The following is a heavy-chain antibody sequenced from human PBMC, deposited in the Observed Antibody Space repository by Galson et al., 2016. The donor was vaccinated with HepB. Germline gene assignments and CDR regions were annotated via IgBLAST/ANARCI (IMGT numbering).Heavy chain of an antibody. CDR2: IIPLSQTP. CDR3: ARGGPSNQALLFPAPLRT. D-gene: IGHD2-21*02. J-gene: IGHJ4*02. CDR1: GGTFRNFR. V-gene: IGHV1-69*13. Sequence: SVKVSCKASGGTFRNFRIDWVRQAPGQGLEWMGGIIPLSQTPAYAQKFQVRVTITADESTSSSYMEVTSLKSEDTAVYYCARGGPSNQALLFPAPLRTWGQGTLVTVSS.